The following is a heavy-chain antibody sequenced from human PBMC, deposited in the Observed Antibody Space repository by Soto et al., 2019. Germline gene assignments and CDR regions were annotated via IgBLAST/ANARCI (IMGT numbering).Heavy chain of an antibody. CDR3: ASGDYDSSGYPDYYYYYGMDV. CDR1: GYTFTGYY. Sequence: QVQLVQSGAEVKKPGASVKVSCKASGYTFTGYYMHWVRQAPGQGLEWMGWINPNSGGTNYAQKFQGRVTMTRDTSISTAYMELSRLRSDDTAVYYCASGDYDSSGYPDYYYYYGMDVWGQGTTVTVSS. CDR2: INPNSGGT. J-gene: IGHJ6*02. V-gene: IGHV1-2*02. D-gene: IGHD3-22*01.